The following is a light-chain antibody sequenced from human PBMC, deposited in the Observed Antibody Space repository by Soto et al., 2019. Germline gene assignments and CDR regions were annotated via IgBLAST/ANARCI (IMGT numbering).Light chain of an antibody. J-gene: IGLJ7*01. CDR2: SND. Sequence: QSVLTQPPSASGTPGQRVTISCSGSGSNIGSHTVSWYQQLPGTAPNLLIYSNDQRPSGVPDRFSGSKSGTSASLAISGLQSEDEADYYSAAWDDSLSSAVFGGGTQLTVL. V-gene: IGLV1-44*01. CDR3: AAWDDSLSSAV. CDR1: GSNIGSHT.